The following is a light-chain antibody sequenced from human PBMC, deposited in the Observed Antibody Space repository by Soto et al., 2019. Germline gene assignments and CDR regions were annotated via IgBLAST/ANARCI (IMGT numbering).Light chain of an antibody. CDR1: SNDIGTYRY. J-gene: IGLJ3*02. CDR3: TSYTTCSTLV. V-gene: IGLV2-14*01. Sequence: QSALTQPASVSGSPGQSITISCTGTSNDIGTYRYVSWYQQHPGKVPKLIIFEVSDRPSGVSHRFSGSKSGNTASLTISGIQAEDEADYYCTSYTTCSTLVFGGGTKLTVL. CDR2: EVS.